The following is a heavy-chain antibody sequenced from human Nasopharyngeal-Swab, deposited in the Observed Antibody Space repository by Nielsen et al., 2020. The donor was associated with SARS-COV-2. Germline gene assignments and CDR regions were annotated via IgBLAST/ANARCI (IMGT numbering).Heavy chain of an antibody. CDR3: ARGVGIAAQNWVDP. J-gene: IGHJ5*02. D-gene: IGHD6-6*01. CDR2: IYAGDSGT. V-gene: IGHV5-51*01. CDR1: GYSFTSYW. Sequence: GGSLRLSCKASGYSFTSYWIGWVRQMPGKGLEWMGIIYAGDSGTRYSPSFQGQVTISADKSISTAYLQWSSLKASDTAIYYCARGVGIAAQNWVDPWGQGTLVTVSS.